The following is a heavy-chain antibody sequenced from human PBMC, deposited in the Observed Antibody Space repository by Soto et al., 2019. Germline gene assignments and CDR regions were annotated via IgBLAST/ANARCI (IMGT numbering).Heavy chain of an antibody. CDR3: ASYDSSGYTYAFDL. J-gene: IGHJ3*01. V-gene: IGHV1-46*01. CDR1: GYTFTSYY. Sequence: ASVTVSCKASGYTFTSYYMHWVRQAPGQGLEWMGIINPSGGSTSYAQKLQGRVTLTRDTSTSTVYMELSSLRSEDTAVYYCASYDSSGYTYAFDLWGQGTMVTVSS. D-gene: IGHD3-22*01. CDR2: INPSGGST.